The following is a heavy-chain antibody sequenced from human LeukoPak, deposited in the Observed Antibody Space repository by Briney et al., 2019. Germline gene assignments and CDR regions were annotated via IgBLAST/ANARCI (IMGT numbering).Heavy chain of an antibody. CDR2: INPNSGGT. J-gene: IGHJ4*02. Sequence: GASVKVSCKASGYTFTGYYIHWVRQAPGQGLEWMGRINPNSGGTNCPQKFQGRISMTRDTSITTAYLELSRLTSDDTAVYYCTRGVVSWSVSYVHFDYWGQGTLVTVSS. D-gene: IGHD3-3*01. V-gene: IGHV1-2*06. CDR3: TRGVVSWSVSYVHFDY. CDR1: GYTFTGYY.